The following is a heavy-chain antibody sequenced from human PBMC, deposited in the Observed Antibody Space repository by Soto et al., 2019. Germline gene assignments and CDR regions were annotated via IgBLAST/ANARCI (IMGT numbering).Heavy chain of an antibody. CDR3: ARGPLITMVRGVIIYYYYYMDV. CDR2: INANNGNT. Sequence: GASVKVSCKASGYTFTSYGISWVRQAPGQGLEWMGWINANNGNTSYAQKLQGRVTMTRNTSISTAYMELSSLRSEDTAVYYCARGPLITMVRGVIIYYYYYMDVWGKGTTVTVSS. CDR1: GYTFTSYG. V-gene: IGHV1-18*01. J-gene: IGHJ6*03. D-gene: IGHD3-10*01.